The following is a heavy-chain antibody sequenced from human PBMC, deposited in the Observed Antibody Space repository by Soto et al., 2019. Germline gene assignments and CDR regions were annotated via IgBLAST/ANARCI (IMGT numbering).Heavy chain of an antibody. CDR3: ARDSYSGSGSYSPRLNWFDP. Sequence: GASLKVSCKASGGTFSSYAISWVRQAPGQGLEWMGGIIPIFGTANYAQKFQGRVTITADESTSTAYMELSSLRSEDTAVYYCARDSYSGSGSYSPRLNWFDPWGQGXLVTVPS. CDR1: GGTFSSYA. CDR2: IIPIFGTA. J-gene: IGHJ5*02. D-gene: IGHD3-10*01. V-gene: IGHV1-69*13.